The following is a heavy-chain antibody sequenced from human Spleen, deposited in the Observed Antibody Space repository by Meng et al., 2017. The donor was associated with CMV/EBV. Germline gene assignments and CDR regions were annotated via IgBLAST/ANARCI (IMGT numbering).Heavy chain of an antibody. J-gene: IGHJ4*02. Sequence: SCDISGDTVSSDSAAWNWLRQSPLRGLEWLGRTYYRSKWYYDYAASVRSRITITPDTSKNQFSLHLNSVTPEDTAVYYCARDSDYSLDYWGLGTLVTVSS. CDR3: ARDSDYSLDY. CDR1: GDTVSSDSAA. D-gene: IGHD4-17*01. CDR2: TYYRSKWYY. V-gene: IGHV6-1*01.